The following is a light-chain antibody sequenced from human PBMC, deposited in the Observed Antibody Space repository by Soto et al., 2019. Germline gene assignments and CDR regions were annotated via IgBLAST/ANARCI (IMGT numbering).Light chain of an antibody. CDR2: EVS. J-gene: IGLJ2*01. Sequence: QSALTQPPSASGSPGQSVTSSCTGTSSDVGGYNYVSWYQQHPGKAPKFMIYEVSKRPSGVPDRFSGSKSGNTASLTVSGLQAEDEADYYCSSYAGSNKLVFGGGTKLTVL. CDR3: SSYAGSNKLV. V-gene: IGLV2-8*01. CDR1: SSDVGGYNY.